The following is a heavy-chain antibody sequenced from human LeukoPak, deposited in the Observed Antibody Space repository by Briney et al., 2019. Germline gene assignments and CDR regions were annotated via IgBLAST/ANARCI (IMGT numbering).Heavy chain of an antibody. J-gene: IGHJ6*02. Sequence: SETLSLTCAVYGGSFSGYYWSWIRQPPGKGLEWIGYIYYSGSTNYNPSLKSRVTISVDTSKNQFSLKLSSVTAADTAVYYCARGPRYSSGWDGPYYYGMDVWGQGTTVTVSS. CDR3: ARGPRYSSGWDGPYYYGMDV. CDR2: IYYSGST. V-gene: IGHV4-59*12. D-gene: IGHD6-19*01. CDR1: GGSFSGYY.